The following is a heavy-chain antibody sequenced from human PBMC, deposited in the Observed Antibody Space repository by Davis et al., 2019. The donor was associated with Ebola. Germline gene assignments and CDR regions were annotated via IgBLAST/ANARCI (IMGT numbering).Heavy chain of an antibody. CDR1: GGSFSGYY. CDR3: ARVRVKIAVLYFDD. V-gene: IGHV4-34*01. CDR2: INYSGST. J-gene: IGHJ4*02. Sequence: PSETLSLTCAVYGGSFSGYYWSWIRQPPGKGLEWIGEINYSGSTNYNPSLKSRVTISVDTSKNQFSLKLSSLTAADTAVYYCARVRVKIAVLYFDDWGQGTLVTVSS. D-gene: IGHD6-19*01.